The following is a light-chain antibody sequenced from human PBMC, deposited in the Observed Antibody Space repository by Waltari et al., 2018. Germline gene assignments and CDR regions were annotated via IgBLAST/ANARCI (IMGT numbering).Light chain of an antibody. Sequence: SSELTQDPAVSVALGQAVRLTCQGDSLRTYDASWYQQKPGQAPVLVIYGKSNRPSGLPDRFSGSSSGNTASLTISGAQAEDEADYYCASRDSSGNHAVFGGGTKLTVL. J-gene: IGLJ2*01. CDR3: ASRDSSGNHAV. CDR2: GKS. CDR1: SLRTYD. V-gene: IGLV3-19*01.